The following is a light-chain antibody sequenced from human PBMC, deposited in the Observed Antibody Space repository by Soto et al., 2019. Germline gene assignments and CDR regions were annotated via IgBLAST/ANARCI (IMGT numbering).Light chain of an antibody. V-gene: IGLV2-14*01. CDR1: SSDVGGYNY. CDR2: DVT. CDR3: SSYTSTSTYV. Sequence: QSALTQPASVYGSPGQSITISRTRTSSDVGGYNYVSWYQQHPGKAPKLMIYDVTNRPSGISNRFSGSKSGNTASLTISGLQAEDEADYYCSSYTSTSTYVFGTGTKVTVL. J-gene: IGLJ1*01.